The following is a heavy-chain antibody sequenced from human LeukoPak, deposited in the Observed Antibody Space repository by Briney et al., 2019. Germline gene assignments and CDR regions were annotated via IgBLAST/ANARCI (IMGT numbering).Heavy chain of an antibody. CDR2: INSDGSST. Sequence: GGSLRLSCAASGFTFSSYWMHWVRQAPGKGLVWVSRINSDGSSTNYADSVKGRFTISRDNAKKSLYLQMNSLRAEDTAVYYCARGIMTPYYMDVWGGGTTVTVSS. CDR3: ARGIMTPYYMDV. J-gene: IGHJ6*03. D-gene: IGHD3-16*01. V-gene: IGHV3-74*01. CDR1: GFTFSSYW.